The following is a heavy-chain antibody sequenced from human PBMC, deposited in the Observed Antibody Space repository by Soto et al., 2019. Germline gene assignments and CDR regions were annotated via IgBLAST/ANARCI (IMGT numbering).Heavy chain of an antibody. CDR3: ARSLVPSSYVFAS. D-gene: IGHD3-10*02. Sequence: QVQLQESGPGLVKPSGTLSLSCTVSGGSIRSYQWNWIRQPPGKGLEWIGYMFYSGTPHNNPSLMSRVTISLDTSKNQFSLNLSSMTAADTAVYFCARSLVPSSYVFASWGQGTPVTVSS. CDR1: GGSIRSYQ. J-gene: IGHJ4*02. CDR2: MFYSGTP. V-gene: IGHV4-59*01.